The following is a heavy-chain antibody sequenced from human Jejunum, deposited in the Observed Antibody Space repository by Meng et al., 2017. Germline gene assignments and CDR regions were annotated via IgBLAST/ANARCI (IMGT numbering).Heavy chain of an antibody. CDR1: GFTFSSYW. D-gene: IGHD4-11*01. CDR3: ARVQKGYCDY. J-gene: IGHJ4*02. CDR2: INVDAGTI. V-gene: IGHV3-74*01. Sequence: GESLKISCAASGFTFSSYWMHWVRQAPGKGLEWVSQINVDAGTITYADSVKGRFTISRDNAKNTLYLQMNSLRVEDTAVYFCARVQKGYCDYSGQGTRVTGYS.